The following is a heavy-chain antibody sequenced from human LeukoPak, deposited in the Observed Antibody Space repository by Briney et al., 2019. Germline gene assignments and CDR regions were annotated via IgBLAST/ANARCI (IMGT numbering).Heavy chain of an antibody. CDR1: GGTFSSYA. D-gene: IGHD3-10*01. V-gene: IGHV1-69*01. J-gene: IGHJ5*02. Sequence: GASVKVSCKASGGTFSSYAISWVRQAPGQGLEWMGGIIPIFGTANYAQKFQGRVTITADESTSTAYMELSSLRSEDTAVYYCARDNLPIYGSGNWYHFPWGQGTLVTVSS. CDR2: IIPIFGTA. CDR3: ARDNLPIYGSGNWYHFP.